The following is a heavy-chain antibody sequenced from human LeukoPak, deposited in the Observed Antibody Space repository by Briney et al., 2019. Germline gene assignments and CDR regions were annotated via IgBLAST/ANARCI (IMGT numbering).Heavy chain of an antibody. CDR2: IGGSSTYI. V-gene: IGHV3-21*01. Sequence: GGSLRLSCAASGFTFNTYIMHWVRQAQGKGLEWVSSIGGSSTYIHYADSLKGRFTISRDNAKNSLYLQVNSLRAEDTGVYYCARGGNSAWLDPPLPPDYWGQGTLVIVSS. CDR3: ARGGNSAWLDPPLPPDY. D-gene: IGHD6-19*01. CDR1: GFTFNTYI. J-gene: IGHJ4*02.